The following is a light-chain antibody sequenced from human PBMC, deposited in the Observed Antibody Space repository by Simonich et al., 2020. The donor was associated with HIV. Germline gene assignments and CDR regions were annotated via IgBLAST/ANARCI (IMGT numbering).Light chain of an antibody. V-gene: IGKV4-1*01. Sequence: DIVMTQSPDSLAVSLGERATINCKASRNILYNSNNKNYLAWYQQKPGQPPNLLIYWASTRKAGVPDRFRASGSGTDFTLTISSLQAEDVAVYYCQQYYTTPPTFGQGTKVEIK. CDR2: WAS. CDR3: QQYYTTPPT. J-gene: IGKJ1*01. CDR1: RNILYNSNNKNY.